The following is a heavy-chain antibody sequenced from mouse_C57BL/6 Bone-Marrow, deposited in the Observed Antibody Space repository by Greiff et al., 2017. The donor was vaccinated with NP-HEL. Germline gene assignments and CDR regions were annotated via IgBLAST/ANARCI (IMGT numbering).Heavy chain of an antibody. J-gene: IGHJ1*03. D-gene: IGHD2-4*01. CDR1: GFTFSDFY. CDR2: SRNKANDYTT. V-gene: IGHV7-1*01. CDR3: ARDAYDYDRGYWYFDV. Sequence: EVMLVESGGGLVQSGRSLRLSCATSGFTFSDFYMEWVRQAPGKGLEWIAASRNKANDYTTEYSASVKGRFIVSRDTSQSILYLQMNALRAEDTAIYYCARDAYDYDRGYWYFDVWGTGTTVTVSS.